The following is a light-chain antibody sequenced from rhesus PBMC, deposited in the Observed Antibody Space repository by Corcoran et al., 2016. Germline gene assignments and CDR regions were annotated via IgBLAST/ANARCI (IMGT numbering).Light chain of an antibody. Sequence: DIQMTQSPSSLSASVGDSVTITCRASQAISNFLAWYQQQPGRAPNLLIYGTSTVQSGVPSRFSGSGAGTDFTLTVSNLQPEDLATYYCQQHNSFPLTFGGGTKVEVK. CDR3: QQHNSFPLT. CDR2: GTS. V-gene: IGKV1-25*01. J-gene: IGKJ4*01. CDR1: QAISNF.